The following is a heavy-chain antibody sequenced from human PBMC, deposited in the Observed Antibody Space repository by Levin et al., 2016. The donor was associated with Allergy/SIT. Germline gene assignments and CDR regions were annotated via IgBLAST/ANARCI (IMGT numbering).Heavy chain of an antibody. Sequence: GGSLRLSCAASGFTFSLYSINWVRQSPGKGLEWVASIHGSSNYIFYAGSVAGRFTTSRDNAKDSVYLQMNSLRAEDSGVYYCARGDVNTVTWSGPWGQGTLVTVSS. CDR1: GFTFSLYS. CDR2: IHGSSNYI. V-gene: IGHV3-21*01. CDR3: ARGDVNTVTWSGP. D-gene: IGHD4-11*01. J-gene: IGHJ5*02.